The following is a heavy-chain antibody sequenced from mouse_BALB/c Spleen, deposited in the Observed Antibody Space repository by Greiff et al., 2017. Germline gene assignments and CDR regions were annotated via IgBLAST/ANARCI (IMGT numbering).Heavy chain of an antibody. J-gene: IGHJ2*01. CDR3: AREGLYGNYDY. V-gene: IGHV3-2*02. CDR2: ISYSGST. Sequence: EVQLQQSGPGLVKPSQSLSLTCTVTGYSITSDYAWNWIRQFPGNKLEWMGYISYSGSTSYNPSLKSRISITRDTSKNQFFLQLNSVTTEDTATYYCAREGLYGNYDYWGQGTTLTVSS. D-gene: IGHD2-1*01. CDR1: GYSITSDYA.